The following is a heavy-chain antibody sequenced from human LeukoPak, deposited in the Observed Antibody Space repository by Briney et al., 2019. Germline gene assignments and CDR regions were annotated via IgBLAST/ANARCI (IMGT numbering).Heavy chain of an antibody. Sequence: GGSLRLSCAASGFTFSSYAMHWVRQAPGKGLEYVSAISSNGGSTYYANSVKGGFTISRDNSKNTLNLQMGSLRPEDMAVYYCARTGSGSYHIDYWGQGTLVTVSS. CDR3: ARTGSGSYHIDY. J-gene: IGHJ4*02. D-gene: IGHD3-10*01. CDR1: GFTFSSYA. V-gene: IGHV3-64*01. CDR2: ISSNGGST.